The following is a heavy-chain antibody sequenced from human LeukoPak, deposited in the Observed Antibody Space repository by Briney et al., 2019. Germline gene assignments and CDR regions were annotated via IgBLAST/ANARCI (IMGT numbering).Heavy chain of an antibody. Sequence: GGSLRLSCAASGFTFDDYGVSWVRQAPGKGLEWVSGINWNGGSTGYADSVKGRFTISRDNAKNSLYLQMNSLRAEDTALYYCARGTIFGESYYYYYMDVWGKGTTVTVSS. V-gene: IGHV3-20*04. CDR1: GFTFDDYG. CDR3: ARGTIFGESYYYYYMDV. CDR2: INWNGGST. D-gene: IGHD3-3*01. J-gene: IGHJ6*03.